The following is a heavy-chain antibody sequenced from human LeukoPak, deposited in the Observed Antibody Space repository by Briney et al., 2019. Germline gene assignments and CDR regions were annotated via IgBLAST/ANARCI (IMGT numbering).Heavy chain of an antibody. Sequence: SETLSLTCTVSGGSISSYYWSWIRQPPGKGLEWIGYIYYSGSTNYNPSLKSRVTISVDTSKNQFSLKLSSVTAADTAVYYCARHSTTWTPFDYWGQGTLVTVSS. J-gene: IGHJ4*02. CDR1: GGSISSYY. CDR2: IYYSGST. D-gene: IGHD2/OR15-2a*01. CDR3: ARHSTTWTPFDY. V-gene: IGHV4-59*08.